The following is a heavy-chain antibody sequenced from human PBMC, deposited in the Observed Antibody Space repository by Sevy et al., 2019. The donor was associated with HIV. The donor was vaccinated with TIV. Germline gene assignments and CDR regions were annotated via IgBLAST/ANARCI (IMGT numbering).Heavy chain of an antibody. J-gene: IGHJ4*02. D-gene: IGHD2-8*01. CDR2: IRSKTDGGTT. V-gene: IGHV3-15*01. CDR3: TTGSAPPGTRY. CDR1: GFTFSNAW. Sequence: GGSLRLSCAASGFTFSNAWMSWVRQAPGKGLEWVGRIRSKTDGGTTDYAAPVKGRFTISRDDSKNTLYLQMNSLKTKDTAVYYCTTGSAPPGTRYWGQGTLVTVSS.